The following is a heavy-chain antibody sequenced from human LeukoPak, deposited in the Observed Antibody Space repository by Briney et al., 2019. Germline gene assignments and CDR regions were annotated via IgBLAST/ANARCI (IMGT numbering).Heavy chain of an antibody. V-gene: IGHV3-23*01. D-gene: IGHD3-22*01. CDR2: ISGSGGNT. CDR1: GFTPSRYA. Sequence: RGSLRLSCAVSGFTPSRYAMSWVRQPAGRGLEWVSAISGSGGNTYYAGSVKGRLTISRDHSKNTLYLQMNSIRGEDTAVYYCANGVSTMIVVVIIDYWGQGTLVTVSS. J-gene: IGHJ4*02. CDR3: ANGVSTMIVVVIIDY.